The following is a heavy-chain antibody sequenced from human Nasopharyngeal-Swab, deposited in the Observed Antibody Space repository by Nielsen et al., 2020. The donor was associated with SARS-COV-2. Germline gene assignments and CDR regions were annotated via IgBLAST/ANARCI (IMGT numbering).Heavy chain of an antibody. CDR3: ARVRYGDSTGYYYYYMDV. D-gene: IGHD4-17*01. CDR1: GGSFSSGRYY. CDR2: IYYSGST. V-gene: IGHV4-61*01. J-gene: IGHJ6*03. Sequence: SETLSLTCTVSGGSFSSGRYYWSWIRQPPGKGLEWIGYIYYSGSTNDNPSLKSRVTISVDTSKNQFSLKLSSVTAADTAVYYCARVRYGDSTGYYYYYMDVWGKGTTVTVSS.